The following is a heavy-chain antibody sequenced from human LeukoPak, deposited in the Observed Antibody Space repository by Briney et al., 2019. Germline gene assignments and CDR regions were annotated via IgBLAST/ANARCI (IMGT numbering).Heavy chain of an antibody. Sequence: GGSLRLSCVVSGFSFSDHQMTWVRQAPGRGLEWVSYITSSGSTIYYADSMKGRFTTSRDNAKNSLYLQMNSLRAEDTAVYYCARDAQRGFDYSNSLEHWGQGSLVTVSS. CDR2: ITSSGSTI. J-gene: IGHJ4*02. V-gene: IGHV3-48*03. CDR3: ARDAQRGFDYSNSLEH. D-gene: IGHD4-11*01. CDR1: GFSFSDHQ.